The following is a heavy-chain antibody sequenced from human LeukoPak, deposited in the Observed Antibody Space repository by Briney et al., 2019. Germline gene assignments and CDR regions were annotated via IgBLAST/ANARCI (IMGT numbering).Heavy chain of an antibody. CDR1: GGSISSYY. CDR3: SAYDSSGYYPPY. Sequence: SETLSLTCTVSGGSISSYYWSWIRQPPGKGLEWIGSIYYSGSTYYNPSLKSRVTISVDTSKNQFSLKLSSVTAADTAVYYCSAYDSSGYYPPYWGQGTLVTVSS. V-gene: IGHV4-59*04. D-gene: IGHD3-22*01. J-gene: IGHJ4*02. CDR2: IYYSGST.